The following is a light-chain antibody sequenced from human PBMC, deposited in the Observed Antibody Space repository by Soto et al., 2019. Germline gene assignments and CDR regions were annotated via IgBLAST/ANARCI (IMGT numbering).Light chain of an antibody. CDR1: SSDIGGYDY. CDR2: DVN. CDR3: TSYASGSSHVV. J-gene: IGLJ2*01. Sequence: QSVLTQPASVSGSPGQSITLSCTGTSSDIGGYDYVSWYQRHPGKAPKLIIYDVNNRPSRVSNRFSGSKSGNTASLTISGLQAEDEADYYCTSYASGSSHVVFGGGTKLTVL. V-gene: IGLV2-14*01.